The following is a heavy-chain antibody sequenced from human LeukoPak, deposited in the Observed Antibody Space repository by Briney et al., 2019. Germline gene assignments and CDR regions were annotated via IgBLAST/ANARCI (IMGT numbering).Heavy chain of an antibody. CDR2: LSGSGGST. CDR1: GFTFSIYA. J-gene: IGHJ4*02. V-gene: IGHV3-23*01. CDR3: ALDYYDSSGYFDY. D-gene: IGHD3-22*01. Sequence: GGSLRLSCAASGFTFSIYAMSWVRQAPGKGLEWLSTLSGSGGSTYYADSVKGRFTISRDNSKNTLYLQMNSLRAEDTAVYYCALDYYDSSGYFDYWGQGTLVTVSS.